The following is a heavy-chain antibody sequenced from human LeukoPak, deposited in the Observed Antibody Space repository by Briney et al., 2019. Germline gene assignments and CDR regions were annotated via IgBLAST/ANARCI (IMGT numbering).Heavy chain of an antibody. J-gene: IGHJ4*02. CDR1: GGSISSYY. D-gene: IGHD6-13*01. CDR2: MSYRGST. V-gene: IGHV4-59*01. Sequence: SETLSLTFTVSGGSISSYYWNWIRQPPGRGLEWIGHMSYRGSTYFNPSLRSRVTMSLDTSKNQFSLKLSSVTAADTAVYYCASQERSGGYSSSSDYWGQGTLVTVSS. CDR3: ASQERSGGYSSSSDY.